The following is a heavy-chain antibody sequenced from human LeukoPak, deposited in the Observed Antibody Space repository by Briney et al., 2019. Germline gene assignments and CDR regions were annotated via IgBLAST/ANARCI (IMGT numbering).Heavy chain of an antibody. CDR1: GYTFTGSY. Sequence: SVKVSCKASGYTFTGSYMHWVRQAPGQGLEWMGGIIPIFGTANYAQKFQGRVTITADESTSTAYMELSSLRSEDTAVYYCARDGDYYDSSGYYYRTFDYWGQGTLVTVSS. D-gene: IGHD3-22*01. CDR3: ARDGDYYDSSGYYYRTFDY. V-gene: IGHV1-69*13. CDR2: IIPIFGTA. J-gene: IGHJ4*02.